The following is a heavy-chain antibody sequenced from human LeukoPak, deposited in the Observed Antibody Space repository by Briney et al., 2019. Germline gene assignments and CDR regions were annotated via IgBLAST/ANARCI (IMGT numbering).Heavy chain of an antibody. CDR3: ARGPSRLYSSSWSFDY. V-gene: IGHV1-2*06. D-gene: IGHD6-13*01. Sequence: GASVKVSCKASGYTFTGYYMHWVRQAPGQGLEWMGRINPNSGGTNYAQKFQGRVTMTRDTSISTTYMELSRLRSDDTAVYYCARGPSRLYSSSWSFDYWGQGTLVTVSS. CDR1: GYTFTGYY. J-gene: IGHJ4*02. CDR2: INPNSGGT.